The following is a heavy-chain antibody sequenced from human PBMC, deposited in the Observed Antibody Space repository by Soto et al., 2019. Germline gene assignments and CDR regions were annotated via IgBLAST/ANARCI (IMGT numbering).Heavy chain of an antibody. V-gene: IGHV3-33*01. D-gene: IGHD6-19*01. CDR3: VRGSCNNATCWQGHWLNP. J-gene: IGHJ5*02. Sequence: QVHLVESGGGVVQPGTDLRISCEVSGFSLESHGMHWVRQFPGKGLEWVAVIWFDGSKKFYADSVQRRFTISRDNSKNTVFLDMTGLRGDDAALYYCVRGSCNNATCWQGHWLNPWGQGTRVIVSA. CDR2: IWFDGSKK. CDR1: GFSLESHG.